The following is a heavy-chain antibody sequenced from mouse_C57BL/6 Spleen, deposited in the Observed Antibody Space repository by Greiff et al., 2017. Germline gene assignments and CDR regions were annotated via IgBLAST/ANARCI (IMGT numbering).Heavy chain of an antibody. CDR3: ARYYYGSSYDYAMDY. V-gene: IGHV1-85*01. D-gene: IGHD1-1*01. J-gene: IGHJ4*01. CDR1: GYTFTSYD. CDR2: IYPRDGST. Sequence: VKLVESGPELVKPGASVKLSCKASGYTFTSYDINWVKQRPGQGLEWIGWIYPRDGSTKYNEKFKGKATLTVDTSSSTAYIELHSLTSEDSAVYFCARYYYGSSYDYAMDYWGQGTSVTVSS.